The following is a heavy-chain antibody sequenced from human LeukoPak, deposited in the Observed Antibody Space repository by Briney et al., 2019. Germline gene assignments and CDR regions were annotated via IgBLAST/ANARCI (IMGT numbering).Heavy chain of an antibody. V-gene: IGHV1-69*05. Sequence: GASVKVSCKASGGTFSSCAISWVRQAPGQGLEWMGRIIPIFGTANYAQKFQGRVTITTDESTSTAYMGLSSLRSEDTAVYYCARDRYDFWSGYRFPYYYMDVWGKGTTVTVSS. CDR2: IIPIFGTA. D-gene: IGHD3-3*01. CDR1: GGTFSSCA. CDR3: ARDRYDFWSGYRFPYYYMDV. J-gene: IGHJ6*03.